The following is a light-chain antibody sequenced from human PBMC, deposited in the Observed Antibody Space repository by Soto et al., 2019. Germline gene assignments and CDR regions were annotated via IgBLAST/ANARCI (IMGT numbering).Light chain of an antibody. CDR2: SAA. CDR1: QNIGTF. V-gene: IGKV1-39*01. CDR3: QQSYDAPLT. Sequence: DIQLTQSPSSLSASVGDRVTITCRASQNIGTFLAWYQQRPGRAPHILIYSAATLQSGVPSRFSGSGSGTDFTLTINGLQPEDLAIYYCQQSYDAPLTFGGGTKVDIK. J-gene: IGKJ4*01.